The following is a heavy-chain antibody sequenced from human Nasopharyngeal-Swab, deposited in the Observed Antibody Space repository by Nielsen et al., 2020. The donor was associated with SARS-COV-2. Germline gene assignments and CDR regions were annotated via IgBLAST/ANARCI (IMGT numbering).Heavy chain of an antibody. D-gene: IGHD3-3*01. CDR3: ASVNGYDFWSGYYHPFDY. Sequence: SETLSLTCTVSGGSISSGGYYWSWIRQHPGKGLEWIGYIYYSGSTYYNPSLKSRVTISVDTSKNQFSLKLSSVTAADTAVYYCASVNGYDFWSGYYHPFDYWGQGTLVTVSS. V-gene: IGHV4-31*03. CDR1: GGSISSGGYY. CDR2: IYYSGST. J-gene: IGHJ4*02.